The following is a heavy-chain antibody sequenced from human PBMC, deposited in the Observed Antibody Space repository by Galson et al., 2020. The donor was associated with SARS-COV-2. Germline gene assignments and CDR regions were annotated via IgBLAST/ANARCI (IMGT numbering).Heavy chain of an antibody. Sequence: KIGESPKISCVASGFTFSDYYMSWIRQAPGKGLELISNIDSSNSYTNYADSVRGRFSVSRDNGKNSLYLQMNSLRAEDTAVYYCASRFQLWQTIDYWGQGTLVTVSS. D-gene: IGHD3-10*01. CDR3: ASRFQLWQTIDY. V-gene: IGHV3-11*03. J-gene: IGHJ4*02. CDR2: IDSSNSYT. CDR1: GFTFSDYY.